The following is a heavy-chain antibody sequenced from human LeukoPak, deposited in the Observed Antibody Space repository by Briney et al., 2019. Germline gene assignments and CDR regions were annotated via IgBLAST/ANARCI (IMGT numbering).Heavy chain of an antibody. J-gene: IGHJ3*02. CDR3: ATKVRGGFDI. V-gene: IGHV4-59*11. Sequence: SETLSLTCTVSGGSINSHYCNWIRQSPGKGLEWIGYIYNSGSINYNPSLKSRVTISVDTSKNQFPLKLSSVTAADTAIYYCATKVRGGFDIWGQGTMVTVSS. D-gene: IGHD2-15*01. CDR2: IYNSGSI. CDR1: GGSINSHY.